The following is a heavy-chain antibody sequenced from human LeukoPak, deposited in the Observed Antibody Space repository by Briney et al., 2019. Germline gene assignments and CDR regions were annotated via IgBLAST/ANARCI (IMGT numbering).Heavy chain of an antibody. J-gene: IGHJ4*02. D-gene: IGHD6-19*01. Sequence: SETLSLTCTVSGGSVSSGSYYWSWTRQPPGKGLEWIGYIYYSGSTNYNPSLKSRVTISVDTSKNQFSLKLSSVTAADTAVYYCARVKQWLVLDYWGQGTLVTVSS. CDR3: ARVKQWLVLDY. CDR1: GGSVSSGSYY. CDR2: IYYSGST. V-gene: IGHV4-61*01.